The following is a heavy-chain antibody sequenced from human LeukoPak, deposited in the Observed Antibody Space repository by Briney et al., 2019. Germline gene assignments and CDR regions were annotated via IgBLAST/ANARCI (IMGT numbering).Heavy chain of an antibody. CDR1: SNFISSHS. D-gene: IGHD6-6*01. J-gene: IGHJ3*02. CDR3: ARGGSSSSGYDFDI. CDR2: VFYTAST. V-gene: IGHV4-59*11. Sequence: PSDTLSLICTFASNFISSHSWNWILQPPGKSTESFWHVFYTASTNHNPSPKNRATITVTTSKNQISGKMRSVNDADTAVYYYARGGSSSSGYDFDIWGQGTMATV.